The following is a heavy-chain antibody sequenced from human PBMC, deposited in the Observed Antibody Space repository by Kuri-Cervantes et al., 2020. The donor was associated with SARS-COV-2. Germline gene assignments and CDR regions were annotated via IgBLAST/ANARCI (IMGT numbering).Heavy chain of an antibody. CDR3: ARVSRITIFGVANDAFDI. J-gene: IGHJ3*02. CDR1: GGSISSSSYY. Sequence: SETLSLTCTVSGGSISSSSYYWGWIRQPPGKGLEWIGSIYYSGSTYYNPSLKSRVTISVDKSKNQFSLKLSSVTAADTAVYYCARVSRITIFGVANDAFDIWGQGTMVTVSS. V-gene: IGHV4-39*01. CDR2: IYYSGST. D-gene: IGHD3-3*01.